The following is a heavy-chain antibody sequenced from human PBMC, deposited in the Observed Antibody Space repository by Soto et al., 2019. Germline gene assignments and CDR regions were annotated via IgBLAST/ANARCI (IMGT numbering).Heavy chain of an antibody. V-gene: IGHV4-30-2*01. CDR3: ARVQRGGYYYGMDV. D-gene: IGHD5-18*01. CDR2: SYHSGST. J-gene: IGHJ6*02. CDR1: GGSIPSVGYS. Sequence: TLSLPFAVSGGSIPSVGYSWSSIRQPPGKGLEWIGYSYHSGSTYYNPSLKSRVTISVDRSKNQFSLKLSSVNAADTAVYYCARVQRGGYYYGMDVWGQGTTVTVSS.